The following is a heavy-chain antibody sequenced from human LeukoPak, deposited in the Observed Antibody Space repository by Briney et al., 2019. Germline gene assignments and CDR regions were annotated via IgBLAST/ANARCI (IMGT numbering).Heavy chain of an antibody. CDR3: ARAANLNYYDNSGYGAFDI. CDR1: GFTFSSYS. Sequence: GGSLRLSCAASGFTFSSYSMNWVRQAPGKGLEWVSSISSSSSYIYYADSVKGRFTISRDNAKNSLYLQMNSLRAEDTAVYYCARAANLNYYDNSGYGAFDIWGQGTMVTVSS. J-gene: IGHJ3*02. D-gene: IGHD3-22*01. V-gene: IGHV3-21*01. CDR2: ISSSSSYI.